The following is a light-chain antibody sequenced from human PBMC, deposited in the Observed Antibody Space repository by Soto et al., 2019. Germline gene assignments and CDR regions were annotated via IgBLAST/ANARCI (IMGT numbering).Light chain of an antibody. V-gene: IGKV1-27*01. Sequence: DIQMTQSPSSLSASVGDRVTITCRASQGISNYLAWYQQKPGKVPKLLIYAASTLQSGVPSRFSGSGSGTDFTLTISRLQPEDVATYSCQKYNSASWTFGQGTKVEIK. J-gene: IGKJ1*01. CDR1: QGISNY. CDR2: AAS. CDR3: QKYNSASWT.